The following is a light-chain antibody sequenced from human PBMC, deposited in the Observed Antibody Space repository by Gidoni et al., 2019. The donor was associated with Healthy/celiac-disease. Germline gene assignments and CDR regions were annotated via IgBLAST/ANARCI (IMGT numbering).Light chain of an antibody. CDR2: WAS. J-gene: IGKJ1*01. Sequence: DIVMTQSPDSLAGSLGERATINCKSSQSVLYSSNNKNYLAWYQQKPGQPPKLLIYWASTRESGVPDRFSGSGSGTAFTLTISSLQAEDVAVYYCQQYYSTVVTFGQGTKVEIK. CDR1: QSVLYSSNNKNY. V-gene: IGKV4-1*01. CDR3: QQYYSTVVT.